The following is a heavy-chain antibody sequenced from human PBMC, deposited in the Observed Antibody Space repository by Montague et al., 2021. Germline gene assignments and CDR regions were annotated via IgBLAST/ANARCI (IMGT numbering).Heavy chain of an antibody. CDR2: IYYSGST. J-gene: IGHJ3*02. D-gene: IGHD6-13*01. Sequence: SETLSLTCTVSGGSMSSYYWSWIRQPPGKGLEWIGYIYYSGSTNYNPSLKGRVTIAVDTSKNQFSLKLSSVTAPDTAVYYCASYSTRGWPLGAFDTWGQGTMVTVSS. CDR1: GGSMSSYY. CDR3: ASYSTRGWPLGAFDT. V-gene: IGHV4-59*01.